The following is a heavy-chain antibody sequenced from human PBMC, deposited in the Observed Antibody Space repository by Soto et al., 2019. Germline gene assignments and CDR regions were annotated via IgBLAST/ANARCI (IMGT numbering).Heavy chain of an antibody. J-gene: IGHJ6*02. CDR1: GGTFSSYA. V-gene: IGHV1-69*12. CDR2: IIPIFGTA. D-gene: IGHD3-16*02. Sequence: QVQLVQSGAEVKKPGSSVKVSCKASGGTFSSYAISWVRQAPGQGLEWMGGIIPIFGTANYAQKLQGRGTITADESTSTAYMELSSLRSEDTAVYYCAREGGWDVYVWGSYRYSGMDVWGQGTTVTVSS. CDR3: AREGGWDVYVWGSYRYSGMDV.